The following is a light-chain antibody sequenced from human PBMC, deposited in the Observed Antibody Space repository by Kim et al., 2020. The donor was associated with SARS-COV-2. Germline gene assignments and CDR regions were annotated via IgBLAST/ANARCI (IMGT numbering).Light chain of an antibody. CDR2: QDS. V-gene: IGLV3-1*01. J-gene: IGLJ2*01. Sequence: SYELTQPPSVSVSPGQTASITCSGDKLGDKYACWYQQKPGQSPVLVIYQDSKRPSGIPERFSGSNSGYTATLTISGTQAMDEADYYCQAWDSSTVVFGGG. CDR1: KLGDKY. CDR3: QAWDSSTVV.